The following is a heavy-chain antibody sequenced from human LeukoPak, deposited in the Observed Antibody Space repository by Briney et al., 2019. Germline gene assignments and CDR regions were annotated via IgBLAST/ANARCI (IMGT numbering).Heavy chain of an antibody. CDR2: INPSGGST. CDR1: GYTFTSYY. CDR3: ARVWGATPRPGALLGYYFDY. J-gene: IGHJ4*02. V-gene: IGHV1-46*01. Sequence: HWASVKVSCKASGYTFTSYYMHWVRQAPGQGLEWMGIINPSGGSTSYAQKFQGRVTMTRDMSTSTVYMELSSLRSEDTAVYYCARVWGATPRPGALLGYYFDYWGQGTLVTVSS. D-gene: IGHD1-26*01.